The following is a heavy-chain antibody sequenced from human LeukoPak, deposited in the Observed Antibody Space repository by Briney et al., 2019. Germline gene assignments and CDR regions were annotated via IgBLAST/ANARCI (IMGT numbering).Heavy chain of an antibody. Sequence: TGGSLRLSCAASGFTFSGSAMHWVRQASGKGLEWVGRIRSKANSYATAYAASVKGRFTISRDDSKNTAYLQMDSLKTEGTAVYYCTRRAAGGYFDPWGQGTLVTVSS. J-gene: IGHJ5*02. CDR3: TRRAAGGYFDP. CDR1: GFTFSGSA. CDR2: IRSKANSYAT. D-gene: IGHD6-13*01. V-gene: IGHV3-73*01.